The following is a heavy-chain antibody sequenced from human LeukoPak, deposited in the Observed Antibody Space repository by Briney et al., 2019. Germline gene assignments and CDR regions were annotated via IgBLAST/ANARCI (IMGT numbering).Heavy chain of an antibody. V-gene: IGHV1-18*01. CDR1: GYTFTSYG. CDR3: ARDRVYYDSSGYYLSAFDI. CDR2: ISAYNGNT. D-gene: IGHD3-22*01. J-gene: IGHJ3*02. Sequence: GASVKVSCKAPGYTFTSYGISWVRQAPGQGLEWMGWISAYNGNTNYAQKLQGRVTMTTDTSTSTAYMELRSLRSDDTAVYYCARDRVYYDSSGYYLSAFDIWGQGTMVTVSS.